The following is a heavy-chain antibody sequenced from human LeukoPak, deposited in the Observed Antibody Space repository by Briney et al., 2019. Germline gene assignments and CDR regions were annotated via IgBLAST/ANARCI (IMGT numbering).Heavy chain of an antibody. CDR2: SHTTSGST. CDR1: GGSISAYS. Sequence: SETLSLTCNVSGGSISAYSWNWIRQPAGKGLEWIGRSHTTSGSTNYNPSLKSRVTMSVDTSKNHFTLQVISVTAADTAVYYCATDREWLVDYWGQGVLVTVSS. D-gene: IGHD3-3*01. V-gene: IGHV4-4*07. CDR3: ATDREWLVDY. J-gene: IGHJ4*02.